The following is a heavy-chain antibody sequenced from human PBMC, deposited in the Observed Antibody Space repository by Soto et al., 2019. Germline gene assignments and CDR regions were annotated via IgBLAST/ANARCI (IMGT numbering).Heavy chain of an antibody. CDR2: INHSGST. CDR3: ARDRHCSSTSCSRYYYYYGMDV. Sequence: XETLSLICSVDGWSFSGYYWSWIRQPPGKGLEWIGEINHSGSTNYNPSLKSRVTISVDTSKNQFSLKLSSVTAADTAVYYCARDRHCSSTSCSRYYYYYGMDVRGQGSTVTVSS. V-gene: IGHV4-34*01. J-gene: IGHJ6*02. D-gene: IGHD2-2*01. CDR1: GWSFSGYY.